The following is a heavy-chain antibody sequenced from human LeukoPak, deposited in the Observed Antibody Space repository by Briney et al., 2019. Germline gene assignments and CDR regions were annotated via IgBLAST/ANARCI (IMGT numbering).Heavy chain of an antibody. CDR2: ISPDSVEK. CDR1: GYTFSDYY. J-gene: IGHJ3*02. D-gene: IGHD3-3*01. CDR3: ARKRGVGVDTNAFDI. Sequence: ASVKVSCKASGYTFSDYYMHWVRQAPAQGLEWMAWISPDSVEKKYAQKFQGRVTMTRDTSISTAYMELSRLTSDDTAVYYCARKRGVGVDTNAFDIWGQGTMVTVSS. V-gene: IGHV1-2*02.